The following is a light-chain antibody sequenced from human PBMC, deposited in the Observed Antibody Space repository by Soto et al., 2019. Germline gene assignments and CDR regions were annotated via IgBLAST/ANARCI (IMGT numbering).Light chain of an antibody. CDR2: DAS. Sequence: DIQMTQSPSTLSASVGDRVTISCRASQGISAWLAWYQQKPGKAPKLLIYDASILETGVPSRFSGSGSGTEFTLTISSLQPDAFATYYCQQYNNYPYTFGQGTKLEIK. V-gene: IGKV1-5*01. J-gene: IGKJ2*01. CDR1: QGISAW. CDR3: QQYNNYPYT.